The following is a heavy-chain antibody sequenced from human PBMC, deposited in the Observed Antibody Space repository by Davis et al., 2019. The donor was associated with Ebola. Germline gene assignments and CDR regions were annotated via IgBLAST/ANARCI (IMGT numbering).Heavy chain of an antibody. CDR2: INPNSGST. CDR1: GYTFTGYY. D-gene: IGHD3-3*01. J-gene: IGHJ6*02. CDR3: ARSREYYDFWSGYYYVYYGMDV. V-gene: IGHV1-2*04. Sequence: AASVKVSCKASGYTFTGYYMHWVRQAPGQGLEWMGWINPNSGSTNYAQKFQGWVTMTRDTSISTAYMELSRLRSDDTAVYYCARSREYYDFWSGYYYVYYGMDVWGQGTTVTVSS.